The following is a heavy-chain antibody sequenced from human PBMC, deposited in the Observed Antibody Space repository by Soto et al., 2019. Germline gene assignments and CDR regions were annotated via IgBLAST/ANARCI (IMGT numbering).Heavy chain of an antibody. V-gene: IGHV1-69*01. Sequence: QEQLVQSGAEVKKPGSSVKVSCKASGGTFSSYAISWVRQAPGQGLEWMGGFIPIFGTANYAQKFQGRVTITADESTSKAYMEVSSRRSEARAVYCCARVVSGYDLEEYYYGMDVWGQGTTVTVSS. CDR2: FIPIFGTA. J-gene: IGHJ6*02. CDR1: GGTFSSYA. CDR3: ARVVSGYDLEEYYYGMDV. D-gene: IGHD5-12*01.